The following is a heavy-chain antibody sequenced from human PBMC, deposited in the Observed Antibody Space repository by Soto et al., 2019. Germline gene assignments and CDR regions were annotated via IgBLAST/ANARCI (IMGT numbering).Heavy chain of an antibody. CDR3: ARDRRIRWYGFYYYGMDV. CDR2: ISYDGSNK. Sequence: LRLSCAASGFTFSSYAMHWVRQAPGKGLEWVAVISYDGSNKYYADSVKGRFTISRDNSKNTLYLQMNSLRAEDTAVYYCARDRRIRWYGFYYYGMDVWGQGTTVTVSS. D-gene: IGHD2-15*01. J-gene: IGHJ6*02. V-gene: IGHV3-30-3*01. CDR1: GFTFSSYA.